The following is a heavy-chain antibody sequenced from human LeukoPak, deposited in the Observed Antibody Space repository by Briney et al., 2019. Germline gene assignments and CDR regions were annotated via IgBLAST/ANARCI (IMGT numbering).Heavy chain of an antibody. D-gene: IGHD3-16*01. Sequence: SQTLSLTCAISGDSVSSNSAAWSWIRQSPSRGLEWLGRTYYRSKWYYDYAESVKSRITINPDTSKNQFSLQLNSVTPEDTAVYYCARGSVRTIWGFDYWGQGTLVTVSS. CDR2: TYYRSKWYY. V-gene: IGHV6-1*01. J-gene: IGHJ4*02. CDR1: GDSVSSNSAA. CDR3: ARGSVRTIWGFDY.